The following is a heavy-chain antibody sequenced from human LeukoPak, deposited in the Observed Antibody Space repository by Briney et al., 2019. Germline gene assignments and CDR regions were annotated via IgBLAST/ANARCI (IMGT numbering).Heavy chain of an antibody. D-gene: IGHD5-12*01. J-gene: IGHJ4*02. CDR1: GYTFTGYY. CDR2: INPNSGGT. V-gene: IGHV1-2*02. Sequence: ASVKVSCKASGYTFTGYYMHWVRQAPGQGLEWMGWINPNSGGTNYAQKFQGRVTVTRDTSISTAYMELSRLRSDDTAVYYCARGPDIVATIVYFDYWGQGTLVTVSS. CDR3: ARGPDIVATIVYFDY.